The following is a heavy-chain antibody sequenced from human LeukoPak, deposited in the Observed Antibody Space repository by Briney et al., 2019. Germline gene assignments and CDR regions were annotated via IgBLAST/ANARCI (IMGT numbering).Heavy chain of an antibody. D-gene: IGHD2-15*01. V-gene: IGHV7-4-1*02. Sequence: ASVKVSCKASGYTFTTYAINWVRQAPGQGLEWMGWINTNTGNPTYAQGFTGRFVFSLDTSVSTAYLQISSLKAEDTAVYYCARDQVVAATHYFDPWGQGTLDTVSS. CDR3: ARDQVVAATHYFDP. J-gene: IGHJ5*02. CDR1: GYTFTTYA. CDR2: INTNTGNP.